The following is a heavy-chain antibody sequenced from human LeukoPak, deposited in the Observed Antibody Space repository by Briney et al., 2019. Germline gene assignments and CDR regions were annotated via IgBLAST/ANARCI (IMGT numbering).Heavy chain of an antibody. J-gene: IGHJ4*02. V-gene: IGHV4-34*01. CDR1: GGSFSGYY. CDR2: INHSGST. D-gene: IGHD3-10*01. Sequence: PSETLSLTCAVYGGSFSGYYWSWIRQPPGKGLEWIGEINHSGSTNYNPSLKSRVTISVDTSKNQFSLKLSSVTAADTAVYYCARTFGELGLEWGQGTLVTVSS. CDR3: ARTFGELGLE.